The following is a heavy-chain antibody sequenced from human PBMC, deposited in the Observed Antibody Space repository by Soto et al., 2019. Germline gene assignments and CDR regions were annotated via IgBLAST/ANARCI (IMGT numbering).Heavy chain of an antibody. V-gene: IGHV3-9*01. Sequence: PGGSLRLSCAASGFTFDDYAMHWVRQAPGKGLEWVSGISWNSGSIGYADSVKGRFTISRDNAKNSLYLQMNSLRAEDTALYYCAKVPNISYHSPTPIDYCGPAPLVTVSS. CDR3: AKVPNISYHSPTPIDY. CDR2: ISWNSGSI. D-gene: IGHD3-3*02. CDR1: GFTFDDYA. J-gene: IGHJ4*02.